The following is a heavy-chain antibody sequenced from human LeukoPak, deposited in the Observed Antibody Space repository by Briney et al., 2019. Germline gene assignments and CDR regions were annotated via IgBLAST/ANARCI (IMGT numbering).Heavy chain of an antibody. J-gene: IGHJ4*02. CDR3: ARVLKAYYYDSSGPFDY. CDR1: GYSISSGYY. Sequence: PSETLSLTCTVSGYSISSGYYWGWIRQPPGKGLEWIGSIYHSGSTYYNPSLKSRVTISVDTSKNQFSLRLSSVTAADTAVYYCARVLKAYYYDSSGPFDYWGQGTLVTVSS. V-gene: IGHV4-38-2*02. D-gene: IGHD3-22*01. CDR2: IYHSGST.